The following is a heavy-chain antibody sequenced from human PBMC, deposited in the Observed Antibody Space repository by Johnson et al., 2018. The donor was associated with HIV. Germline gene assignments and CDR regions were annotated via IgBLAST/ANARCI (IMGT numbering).Heavy chain of an antibody. D-gene: IGHD6-6*01. CDR3: AREGRGSSARAHDAFDI. V-gene: IGHV3-64*01. CDR1: GFSFSSYA. J-gene: IGHJ3*02. CDR2: ISSNGGST. Sequence: EVQLVESGGGVVQPGRSQRLSCAASGFSFSSYAIHWVRQAPGKGLEYVSAISSNGGSTYYANSVKGRFTISRDNSKNTLYLQMGSLRAEDMAVYYCAREGRGSSARAHDAFDIWGQG.